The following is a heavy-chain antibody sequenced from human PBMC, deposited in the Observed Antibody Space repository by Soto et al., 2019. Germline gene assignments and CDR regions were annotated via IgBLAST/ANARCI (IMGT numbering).Heavy chain of an antibody. CDR3: ARDYYGDYFDY. J-gene: IGHJ4*02. Sequence: SETLSLTCTVSGGSISSYYWSWIRQPPGKGLEWIGYIYYSGSTNYNPSLKSRVTISVDTSKNQFSLKLSSATAADTAVYYCARDYYGDYFDYRGQGTPVTVSS. CDR1: GGSISSYY. CDR2: IYYSGST. D-gene: IGHD4-17*01. V-gene: IGHV4-59*01.